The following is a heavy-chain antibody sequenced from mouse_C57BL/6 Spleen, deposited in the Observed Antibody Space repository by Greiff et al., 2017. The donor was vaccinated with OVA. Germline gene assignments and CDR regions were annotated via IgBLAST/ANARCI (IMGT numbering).Heavy chain of an antibody. J-gene: IGHJ2*01. V-gene: IGHV1-22*01. Sequence: EVKLQESGPELVKPGASVKMSCKASGYTFTDYNMHWVKQSHGKSLEWIGYINPNNGGTSYNQKFKGKATLTVNKSSSTAYMELRSLTSEDSAVYYCARSLYYGSSLDYWGQGTTLTVSS. CDR3: ARSLYYGSSLDY. D-gene: IGHD1-1*01. CDR1: GYTFTDYN. CDR2: INPNNGGT.